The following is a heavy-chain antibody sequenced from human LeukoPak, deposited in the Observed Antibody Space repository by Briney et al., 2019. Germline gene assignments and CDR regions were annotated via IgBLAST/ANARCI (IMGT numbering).Heavy chain of an antibody. CDR1: GFTFSSYW. Sequence: GGSLRLSCAASGFTFSSYWMSWVRQAPGKGLEWVANIKQDGSEKYYVDSVKGRFTISRDNAKNSLYLQMNSLRAENTAVYYCARDSWSGDFWSGTFDYWGQGTLVTVSS. CDR2: IKQDGSEK. D-gene: IGHD3-3*01. CDR3: ARDSWSGDFWSGTFDY. V-gene: IGHV3-7*01. J-gene: IGHJ4*02.